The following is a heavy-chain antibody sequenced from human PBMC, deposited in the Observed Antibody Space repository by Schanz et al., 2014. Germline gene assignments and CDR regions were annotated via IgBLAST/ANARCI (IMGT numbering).Heavy chain of an antibody. CDR1: GFNFSTYA. J-gene: IGHJ2*01. CDR3: AKGQGAVINNWYFDL. D-gene: IGHD2-21*01. Sequence: QVHLVESGGGVVQPGGSLRLSCAASGFNFSTYALHWVRQAPGKGLEWVAVISYDGINKYYADSVKGRFTISRDNSMNTLSLQMNGLSADDTAIYYCAKGQGAVINNWYFDLWGRGTLVTVSS. V-gene: IGHV3-30*04. CDR2: ISYDGINK.